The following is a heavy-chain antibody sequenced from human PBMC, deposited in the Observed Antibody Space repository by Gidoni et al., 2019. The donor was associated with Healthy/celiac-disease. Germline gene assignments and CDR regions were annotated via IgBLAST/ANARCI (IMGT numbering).Heavy chain of an antibody. J-gene: IGHJ4*02. D-gene: IGHD2-15*01. V-gene: IGHV3-66*01. CDR1: GFTVSSNY. CDR2: VYSGGST. Sequence: EVQLVESGGGLVQPGGSLSLSCAASGFTVSSNYMSWVRQAPGKGLEWVSVVYSGGSTYYADSVKGRFTISRDNSQNTLYLQINSLRAEDTAVYYCAGGSNYFFDYWGQGTLVTVSS. CDR3: AGGSNYFFDY.